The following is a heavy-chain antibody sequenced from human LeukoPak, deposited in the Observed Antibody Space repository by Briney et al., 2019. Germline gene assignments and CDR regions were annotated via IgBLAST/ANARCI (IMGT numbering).Heavy chain of an antibody. V-gene: IGHV1-24*01. J-gene: IGHJ4*02. D-gene: IGHD2-15*01. CDR2: FDPDDPEDGET. CDR3: TTGKIYCSSCSDDY. Sequence: EASVKVSCKVSGYTLTELSMHWVRQAPGKGLEWMGGFDPDDPEDGETIYEQKFQGRVTMTEDTSTDTAYMELSSLRSEDTAIYYCTTGKIYCSSCSDDYWGQGTLVTVSS. CDR1: GYTLTELS.